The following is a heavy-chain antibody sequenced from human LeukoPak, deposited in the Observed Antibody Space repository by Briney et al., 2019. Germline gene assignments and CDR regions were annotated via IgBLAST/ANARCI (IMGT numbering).Heavy chain of an antibody. J-gene: IGHJ4*02. Sequence: PSETLSLTCVVSGGSFSGYYWGWIRQPPGRGLEWIGYVYYSGSTNYNPSFKSRITISVDTSRNQFSLQLSSVTAADTAVYYCARIHRDCSGGACYVLDNWGQGTLVAVSS. D-gene: IGHD2-15*01. CDR1: GGSFSGYY. CDR2: VYYSGST. V-gene: IGHV4-59*01. CDR3: ARIHRDCSGGACYVLDN.